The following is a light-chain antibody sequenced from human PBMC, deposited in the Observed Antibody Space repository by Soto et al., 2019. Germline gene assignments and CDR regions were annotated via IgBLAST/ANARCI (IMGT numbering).Light chain of an antibody. CDR2: EVS. V-gene: IGLV2-14*01. CDR1: SNDVGGYNY. CDR3: TSYTTSSTPLYV. J-gene: IGLJ1*01. Sequence: QSALTQPASVSGSPGQSITISCTGTSNDVGGYNYVSWYQQHPGKAPKLMIFEVSYRPSGVSSRFSGSKSGNTASLTISGLQVEDEADYYCTSYTTSSTPLYVFGTGTKLTVL.